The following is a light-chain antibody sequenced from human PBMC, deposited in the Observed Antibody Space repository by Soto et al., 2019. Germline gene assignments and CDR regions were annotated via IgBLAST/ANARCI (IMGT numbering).Light chain of an antibody. V-gene: IGKV1-5*03. CDR2: KAS. CDR1: QSISDW. CDR3: QQHNDYPIT. Sequence: DIQMTQSPSTLSASVGDRVTITCRASQSISDWLAWYQQKPGKAPYLLIYKASNLESGVPSRFSGSGSGTEFTLTISSLQPDDFATYYCQQHNDYPITFVQGTRLE. J-gene: IGKJ5*01.